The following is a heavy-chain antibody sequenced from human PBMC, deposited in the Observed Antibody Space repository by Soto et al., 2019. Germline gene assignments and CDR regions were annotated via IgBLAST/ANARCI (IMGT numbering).Heavy chain of an antibody. Sequence: GGSLRLSCAASGFTFSSYAMSWVRQAPGKGLEWVSAISGSGGSTYYADSVKGRFTISRDNSKNTLYLQMNSLRAEDTAVYYCAKDSPPRSSSSWYFDYWGQGTLVTVSS. CDR3: AKDSPPRSSSSWYFDY. J-gene: IGHJ4*02. D-gene: IGHD6-13*01. CDR1: GFTFSSYA. CDR2: ISGSGGST. V-gene: IGHV3-23*01.